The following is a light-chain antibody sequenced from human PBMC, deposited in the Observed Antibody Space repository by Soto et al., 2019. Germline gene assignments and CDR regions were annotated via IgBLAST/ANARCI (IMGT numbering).Light chain of an antibody. CDR1: SSDVGGDNY. V-gene: IGLV2-11*01. Sequence: QSALTQPRSVSGSPGQSVTISCTGTSSDVGGDNYVSWYQQHPGKAPKLMIYDVSKRPSGVPDRFSGSKSGNTASLTISELQAEDEGDYYCCSHAGSYVVFGRGTKLTVL. CDR3: CSHAGSYVV. CDR2: DVS. J-gene: IGLJ2*01.